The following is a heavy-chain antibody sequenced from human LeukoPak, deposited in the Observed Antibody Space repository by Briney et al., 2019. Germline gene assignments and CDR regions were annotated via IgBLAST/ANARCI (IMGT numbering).Heavy chain of an antibody. CDR2: ISSSGSII. Sequence: GGSLRLSCAASGFTFSSYEMNWVRQAPGKGLEWVSYISSSGSIIYYADSVKGRFTISRDNAKNSLYLQMNSLRAEDTAVYYCARVWDGYGGNKGGYWGQGTLVTVSS. V-gene: IGHV3-48*03. D-gene: IGHD4-23*01. CDR1: GFTFSSYE. J-gene: IGHJ4*02. CDR3: ARVWDGYGGNKGGY.